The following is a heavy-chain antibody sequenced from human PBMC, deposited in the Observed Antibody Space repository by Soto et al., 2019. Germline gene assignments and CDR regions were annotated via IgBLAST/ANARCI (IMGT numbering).Heavy chain of an antibody. V-gene: IGHV3-13*01. CDR2: IGTVADT. Sequence: QPGVSLRLSCAASGFTYSSYYMHWVRQDTGKGLDWVSSIGTVADTYYPVSVKRRFTISRENTKYSLHLQMNSLRAEGTAVYYCARGITMVRGVRSYGMDVWGQGTTVTASS. CDR3: ARGITMVRGVRSYGMDV. J-gene: IGHJ6*02. CDR1: GFTYSSYY. D-gene: IGHD3-10*01.